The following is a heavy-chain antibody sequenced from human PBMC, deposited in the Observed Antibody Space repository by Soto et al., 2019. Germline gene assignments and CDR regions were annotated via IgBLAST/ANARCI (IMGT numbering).Heavy chain of an antibody. CDR3: AKMSSSWSWYYFDY. D-gene: IGHD6-13*01. Sequence: QVQLVESGGGVVQPGRSLRLSCAASGFTFSSFGMHWVRQVPGKGLEWVAVISYDRSEKYYADSVKGRFTISRDNSKNTLYLQMNSLRAEETAMYYCAKMSSSWSWYYFDYWGQGTLVTVSS. J-gene: IGHJ4*02. CDR2: ISYDRSEK. CDR1: GFTFSSFG. V-gene: IGHV3-30*18.